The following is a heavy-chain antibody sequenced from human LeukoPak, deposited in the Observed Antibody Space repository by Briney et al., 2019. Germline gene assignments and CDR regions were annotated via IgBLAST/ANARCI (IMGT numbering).Heavy chain of an antibody. D-gene: IGHD2-15*01. CDR1: GGSISSYY. V-gene: IGHV4-59*01. Sequence: SETLSLTCTVSGGSISSYYWCWIRQPPGKGLEWIGYIYYSGSTNYNPSLKSRVTISVDTSKNQFSLKLSSVTAADTAVYYCARGRCSGGSCYSVSSRPFDYWGQGTLVTVSS. CDR2: IYYSGST. CDR3: ARGRCSGGSCYSVSSRPFDY. J-gene: IGHJ4*02.